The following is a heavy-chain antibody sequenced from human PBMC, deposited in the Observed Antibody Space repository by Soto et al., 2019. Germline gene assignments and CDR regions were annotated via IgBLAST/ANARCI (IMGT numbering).Heavy chain of an antibody. V-gene: IGHV3-7*04. Sequence: GGSLRLSCTASGFTFSIYWMSWVRQAPGKGLQWVANIKPDGGEKWYVDSVRGRFTISRDNVKNSLYLQMNNVRAEDTAVYYCARGDFYDSSGPFSDAFDIWGQGTMVTVSS. CDR3: ARGDFYDSSGPFSDAFDI. D-gene: IGHD3-22*01. J-gene: IGHJ3*02. CDR2: IKPDGGEK. CDR1: GFTFSIYW.